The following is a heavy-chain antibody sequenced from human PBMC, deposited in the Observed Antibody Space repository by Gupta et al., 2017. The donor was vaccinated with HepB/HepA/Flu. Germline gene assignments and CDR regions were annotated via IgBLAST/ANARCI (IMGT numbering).Heavy chain of an antibody. V-gene: IGHV3-23*01. D-gene: IGHD1-7*01. CDR1: GFIFSSYA. CDR2: ISGSGRST. J-gene: IGHJ6*03. Sequence: EVQLLESGGGLVQPGGSLRLSWSAPGFIFSSYAMSWVRQAPGKGLEWVSAISGSGRSTYYADSVKGRFTTSRDNSKNTLYLQMNSLRAEDTAVYYCAKGTTGYYYYYMDVWGNGTTVTVSS. CDR3: AKGTTGYYYYYMDV.